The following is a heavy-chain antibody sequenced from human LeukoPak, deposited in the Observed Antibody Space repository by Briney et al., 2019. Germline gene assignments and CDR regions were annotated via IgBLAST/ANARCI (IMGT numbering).Heavy chain of an antibody. J-gene: IGHJ5*02. CDR2: TYYRSKWYN. CDR3: ARGGYCSGGSCYSDWFDP. D-gene: IGHD2-15*01. CDR1: GDSVSSNSAA. V-gene: IGHV6-1*01. Sequence: SQTLSLTCAISGDSVSSNSAACNWIRQSPSRGLEWLGRTYYRSKWYNDYAVSVKSRITINPDTSKNQFSLQLNSVTPEDTAVYYCARGGYCSGGSCYSDWFDPWGQGTLVTVSS.